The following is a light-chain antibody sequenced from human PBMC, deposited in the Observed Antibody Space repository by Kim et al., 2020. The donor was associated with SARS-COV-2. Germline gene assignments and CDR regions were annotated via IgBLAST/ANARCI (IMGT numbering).Light chain of an antibody. Sequence: SYELTQPPSVSVSPGQTASITCPGDKLGNKFGSWYQQRSGQSPVLVIYEDTKRPSGLPERFSGSKSGNTATLTISGTQAIDEADYYCQAWDSSTPLFGGG. CDR1: KLGNKF. CDR2: EDT. J-gene: IGLJ2*01. V-gene: IGLV3-1*01. CDR3: QAWDSSTPL.